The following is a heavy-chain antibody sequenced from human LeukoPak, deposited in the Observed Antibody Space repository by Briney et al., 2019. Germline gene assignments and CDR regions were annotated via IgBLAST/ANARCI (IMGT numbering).Heavy chain of an antibody. J-gene: IGHJ3*02. Sequence: SETLSLTCTVSGGSISSYYWSWIRQPPGKGLEWIGYIYYSGSTNYNPSLKSRDTISVDTSKNQFSLKLSSVTAADTAVYYCARDRTADAFDIWGQGTMVTVSS. CDR3: ARDRTADAFDI. CDR1: GGSISSYY. D-gene: IGHD1-1*01. V-gene: IGHV4-59*01. CDR2: IYYSGST.